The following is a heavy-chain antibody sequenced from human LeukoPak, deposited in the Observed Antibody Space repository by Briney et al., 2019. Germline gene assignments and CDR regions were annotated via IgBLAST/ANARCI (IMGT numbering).Heavy chain of an antibody. J-gene: IGHJ4*02. CDR3: ARGVCGGDCYRFDY. V-gene: IGHV3-30-3*01. D-gene: IGHD2-21*02. Sequence: GGSLRLSCAASGFTFSSYAMHWVRQAPGKGLEWVAVISYDGSNKYYADSVKGRFTISRDNSKNTLYLQMNSLRAEDTAVYYCARGVCGGDCYRFDYWGQGTLVTVSS. CDR1: GFTFSSYA. CDR2: ISYDGSNK.